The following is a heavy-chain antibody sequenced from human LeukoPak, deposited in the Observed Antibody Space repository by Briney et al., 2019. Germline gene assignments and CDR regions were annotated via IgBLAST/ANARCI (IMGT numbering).Heavy chain of an antibody. CDR2: IYPGDSDT. J-gene: IGHJ4*02. Sequence: GESLKISCKGSRYSFTSYWIGWVRQMPGKGLEWMGIIYPGDSDTRYSPSFQGQVTISADKSISTAYLQWSSLKASDTAMYYCARTYYYDSSGYSPQFDYWGQGTLVPSPQ. CDR3: ARTYYYDSSGYSPQFDY. V-gene: IGHV5-51*01. CDR1: RYSFTSYW. D-gene: IGHD3-22*01.